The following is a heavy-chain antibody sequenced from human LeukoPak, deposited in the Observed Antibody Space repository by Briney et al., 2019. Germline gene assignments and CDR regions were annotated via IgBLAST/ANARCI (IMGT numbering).Heavy chain of an antibody. Sequence: PSETLSLTCTVSGGSISSGGYYWSWIRQHPGKGLEWIGYIYYSGSTYYNPSLKSRVTISVDTSKNQFSLKLSSVTAADTAVYYCARARSLYSGYWGNNWFDPWGQGTLVTVSS. CDR2: IYYSGST. CDR3: ARARSLYSGYWGNNWFDP. CDR1: GGSISSGGYY. J-gene: IGHJ5*02. D-gene: IGHD5-12*01. V-gene: IGHV4-31*03.